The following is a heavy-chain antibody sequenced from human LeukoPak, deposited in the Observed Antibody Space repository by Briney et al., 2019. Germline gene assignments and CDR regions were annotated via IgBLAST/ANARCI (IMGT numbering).Heavy chain of an antibody. D-gene: IGHD1-26*01. Sequence: GGSLRLSCAASGFTFSSYSMNWVRQAPGKGLEWVAVISYDGSNKYYADSVKGRFTISRDNSKNTLYLQMNSLRAEDTAVYCCAKEGGSYYRYFDYWGQGTLVTVSS. CDR3: AKEGGSYYRYFDY. CDR2: ISYDGSNK. V-gene: IGHV3-30*18. J-gene: IGHJ4*02. CDR1: GFTFSSYS.